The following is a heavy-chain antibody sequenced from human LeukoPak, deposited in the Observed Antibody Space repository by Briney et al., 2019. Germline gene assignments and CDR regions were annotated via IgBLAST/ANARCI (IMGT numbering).Heavy chain of an antibody. J-gene: IGHJ4*02. CDR2: INPNSGGT. CDR3: AMIFGVVAAFDY. CDR1: GYTLTELS. D-gene: IGHD3-3*01. Sequence: EASVKVSCKVSGYTLTELSMHWVRQAPGQGLEWMGWINPNSGGTNYAQKFQGRVTMTRDTSISTAYMELSRLRSDDTAVYYCAMIFGVVAAFDYWGQGTLVTVSS. V-gene: IGHV1-2*02.